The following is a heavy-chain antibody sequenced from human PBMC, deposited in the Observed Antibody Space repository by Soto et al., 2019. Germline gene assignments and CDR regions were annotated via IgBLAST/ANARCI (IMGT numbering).Heavy chain of an antibody. CDR1: GFTFDDYT. J-gene: IGHJ6*02. V-gene: IGHV3-43*01. Sequence: LRLSCAASGFTFDDYTMHWVRQAPGKGLEWVSLISWDGGSTYYADSVKGRFTISRDNSKNSLYLQMNSLRTEDTALYYCAKDGGSYYIGYYYYGMDVWGQGTTVTVS. CDR3: AKDGGSYYIGYYYYGMDV. CDR2: ISWDGGST. D-gene: IGHD3-10*01.